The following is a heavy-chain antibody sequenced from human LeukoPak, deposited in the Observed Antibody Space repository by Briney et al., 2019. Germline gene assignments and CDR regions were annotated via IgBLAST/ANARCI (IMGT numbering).Heavy chain of an antibody. J-gene: IGHJ4*02. CDR3: ARESIAVAGAPFDY. Sequence: SVKVSCKASGYTFTSYGISWVRQAPGQGLEWMGRIIPILGIANYAQKFQGRVTITADKSTSTAYMELSSLRSEDTAVYYCARESIAVAGAPFDYWGQGTLVTVSS. CDR2: IIPILGIA. D-gene: IGHD6-19*01. CDR1: GYTFTSYG. V-gene: IGHV1-69*04.